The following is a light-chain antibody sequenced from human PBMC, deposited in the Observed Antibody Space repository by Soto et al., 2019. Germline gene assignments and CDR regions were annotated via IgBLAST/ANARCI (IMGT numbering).Light chain of an antibody. CDR1: QSIDTY. J-gene: IGKJ1*01. CDR2: KAS. CDR3: KQYNDDSAST. Sequence: DIQMTQSPSTLSSSAGDRATLTCRAAQSIDTYLAWYQQKPAKAPRVLIYKASSLQNGVPSGFIGTDSGTEFTLPISTWRLDDFATYYGKQYNDDSASTLGEGTKVDI. V-gene: IGKV1-5*03.